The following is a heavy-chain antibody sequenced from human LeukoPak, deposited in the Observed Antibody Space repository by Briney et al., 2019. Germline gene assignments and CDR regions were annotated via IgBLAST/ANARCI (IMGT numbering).Heavy chain of an antibody. Sequence: SQTLSLTCGISGDSVSSSSAAWIWIRQSPSRGLEWLARTYYRSKWYNDYAVSVQSRITINSDTSRNQFSLQLNSVTPEDTAVYYCVRTLGYGIDVWGRGTAVTVSS. CDR1: GDSVSSSSAA. CDR2: TYYRSKWYN. V-gene: IGHV6-1*01. J-gene: IGHJ6*02. D-gene: IGHD7-27*01. CDR3: VRTLGYGIDV.